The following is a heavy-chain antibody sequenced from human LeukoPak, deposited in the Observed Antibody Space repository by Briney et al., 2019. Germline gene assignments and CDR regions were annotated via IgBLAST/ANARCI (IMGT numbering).Heavy chain of an antibody. CDR1: GYTFTGYY. J-gene: IGHJ3*02. V-gene: IGHV1-2*06. Sequence: ASVKVSCKASGYTFTGYYMHWVRQAPGQGLEWMGRINPNSGGTNYAQKFQGRVTMTRDTSISTAYMELSRLRSDDTAAYYCARELIVGATIGDAFDIWGQGTMVTVSS. CDR3: ARELIVGATIGDAFDI. D-gene: IGHD1-26*01. CDR2: INPNSGGT.